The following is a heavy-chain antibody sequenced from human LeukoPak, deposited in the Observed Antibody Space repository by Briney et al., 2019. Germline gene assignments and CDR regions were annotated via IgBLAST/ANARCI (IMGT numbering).Heavy chain of an antibody. CDR1: GITFSSYA. Sequence: GSLRLSCAASGITFSSYAMSWVRQAPGKGLEWVSAITDSGGNTYYTAPVRGRFTISRDNSKNTLYLQMNSLRAEDTAVYYCARAGHCTNGICYTADFDYWGQGTLVTVSS. CDR2: ITDSGGNT. CDR3: ARAGHCTNGICYTADFDY. J-gene: IGHJ4*02. V-gene: IGHV3-23*01. D-gene: IGHD2-8*01.